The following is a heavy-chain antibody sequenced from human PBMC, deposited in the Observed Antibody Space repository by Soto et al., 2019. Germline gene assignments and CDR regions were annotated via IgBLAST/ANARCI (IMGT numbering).Heavy chain of an antibody. J-gene: IGHJ4*02. CDR3: ARGSEQQLVPDY. V-gene: IGHV4-34*01. D-gene: IGHD6-13*01. CDR2: INHSGST. Sequence: QVQLQQWGAGLLKPSETLSLTCAVYGGSFSGYYWSWIRQPPGKGLEWIGEINHSGSTNYNPSIKSRVTIAVDTSKNQFSLKLSSVTAADTAVYYCARGSEQQLVPDYWGQGTLVTVSS. CDR1: GGSFSGYY.